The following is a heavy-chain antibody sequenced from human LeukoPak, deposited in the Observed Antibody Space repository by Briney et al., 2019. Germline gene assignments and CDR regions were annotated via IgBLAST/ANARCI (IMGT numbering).Heavy chain of an antibody. J-gene: IGHJ3*02. CDR3: ARFPRYYYDSSGSPGAFDI. CDR2: IWYDGSNK. Sequence: GGSLRLSCAASGFTFSSYGMHWVRKGPGKGLEWVAVIWYDGSNKYYADSVKGRFTISRDNSKNTLYLQMNSLRAEDTAVYYCARFPRYYYDSSGSPGAFDIWGQGTMVTVS. CDR1: GFTFSSYG. D-gene: IGHD3-22*01. V-gene: IGHV3-33*01.